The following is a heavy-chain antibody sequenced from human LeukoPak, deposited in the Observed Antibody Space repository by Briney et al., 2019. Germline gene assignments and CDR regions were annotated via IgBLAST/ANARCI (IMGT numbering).Heavy chain of an antibody. CDR1: GGSFSGYY. CDR2: INHSGST. D-gene: IGHD3-10*01. V-gene: IGHV4-34*01. Sequence: SETLSLTCAVYGGSFSGYYWSWIRQPPGKGLEWIGEINHSGSTNYNPSLKSRVTISVDTSKNQSSLRLSSVTAADTAVYYCARDSYYGSGSYTWWGQGTLVTVSS. J-gene: IGHJ4*02. CDR3: ARDSYYGSGSYTW.